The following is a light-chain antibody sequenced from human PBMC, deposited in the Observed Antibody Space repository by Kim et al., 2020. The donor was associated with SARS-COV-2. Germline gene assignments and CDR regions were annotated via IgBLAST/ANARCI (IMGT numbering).Light chain of an antibody. CDR2: GAS. J-gene: IGKJ2*01. CDR3: QQSYTTPYT. V-gene: IGKV1-39*01. Sequence: DIQMTQSPSSLSASVGGRVTITCRASQNINTYLNWYQQKPGKAPKLLISGASSLQSGVPSRFSGSVSETDFTLSVSSLQPEDFATYFCQQSYTTPYTFGQGTKLEI. CDR1: QNINTY.